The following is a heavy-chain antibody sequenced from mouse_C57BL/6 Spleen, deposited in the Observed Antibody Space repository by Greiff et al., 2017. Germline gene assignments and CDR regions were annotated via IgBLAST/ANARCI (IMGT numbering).Heavy chain of an antibody. Sequence: EVQLVESGGGLVKPGGSLKLSCAASGFTFSSYAMSWVRQTPEKRLEWVATISDGGSYTYYPDNVKGRFTISRDNAKNNLYLQMSHLKSEDTAMYYCARDIDYDRYFDVWGTGTTVTVSS. CDR3: ARDIDYDRYFDV. J-gene: IGHJ1*03. CDR1: GFTFSSYA. V-gene: IGHV5-4*01. D-gene: IGHD2-4*01. CDR2: ISDGGSYT.